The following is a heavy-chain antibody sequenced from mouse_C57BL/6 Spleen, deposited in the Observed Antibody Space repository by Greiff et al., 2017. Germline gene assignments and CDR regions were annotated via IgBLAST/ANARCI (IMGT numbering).Heavy chain of an antibody. J-gene: IGHJ3*01. Sequence: QVQLQQPGAELVKPGASVKMSCKASGYTFTSYWITWVKQRPGQGLEWIGDIYPGSGSTNYNEKFKRKATLTVDTSSSTAYIQLSSLTSEDSAVYSCAKPPVDYGSSPWFAYWGQGTLVTVSA. D-gene: IGHD1-1*01. CDR3: AKPPVDYGSSPWFAY. CDR1: GYTFTSYW. CDR2: IYPGSGST. V-gene: IGHV1-55*01.